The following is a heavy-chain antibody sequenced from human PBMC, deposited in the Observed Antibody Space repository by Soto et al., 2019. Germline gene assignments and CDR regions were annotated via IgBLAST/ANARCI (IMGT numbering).Heavy chain of an antibody. CDR3: ARDWSSSNYYGMDV. CDR1: GFTFSSYA. D-gene: IGHD6-6*01. J-gene: IGHJ6*02. CDR2: ISYDGSNK. V-gene: IGHV3-30-3*01. Sequence: GGSLRLSCAASGFTFSSYAMHWVRQAPGKGLEWVAVISYDGSNKYYADSVKGRFTISRDNSKNTLYLQMNSLRAEDTAVYYCARDWSSSNYYGMDVWGQGTTVTVSS.